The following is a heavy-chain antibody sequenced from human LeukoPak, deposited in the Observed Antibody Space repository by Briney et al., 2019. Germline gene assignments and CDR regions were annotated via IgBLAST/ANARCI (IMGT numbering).Heavy chain of an antibody. D-gene: IGHD1-14*01. CDR3: AREKPGNDAFDI. Sequence: GGSLRLSCAASGFTFSTYGMNWVRQAPGKGLEWVSGIVASGGDTYYADSVKGRFTISRDNAKNSLYLQMNSLRAEDTAVYYCAREKPGNDAFDIWGQGTMVTVSS. CDR2: IVASGGDT. J-gene: IGHJ3*02. CDR1: GFTFSTYG. V-gene: IGHV3-21*01.